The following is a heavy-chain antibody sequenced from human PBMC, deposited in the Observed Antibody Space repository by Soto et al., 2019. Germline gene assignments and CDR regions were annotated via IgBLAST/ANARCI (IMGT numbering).Heavy chain of an antibody. V-gene: IGHV3-23*01. CDR1: GFTFTIYA. CDR3: AREEWTDRRPYLYSGMDV. Sequence: EVQLLESGGGLVQPGGSLKLSCAVSGFTFTIYAMCWVRQAPGKGLEWVSGINDDGDRTYYPDSVRGRFTISRDNSKNTLYLQMNSVGAEDTGVYYCAREEWTDRRPYLYSGMDVWGQGTTVTVSS. J-gene: IGHJ6*02. D-gene: IGHD3-3*01. CDR2: INDDGDRT.